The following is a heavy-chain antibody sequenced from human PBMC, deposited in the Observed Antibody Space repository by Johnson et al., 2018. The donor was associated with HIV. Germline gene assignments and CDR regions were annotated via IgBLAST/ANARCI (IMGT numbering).Heavy chain of an antibody. D-gene: IGHD3-16*01. Sequence: QVQLVESGGGVVQPGRSLRLSCAASGFSFSPYALHWVRQTPGKGLEWVAVISHDGSKKYYADSVKGRFTISRDNSKNTLYLQMNSPRVEDTAVFYCARGALGDWVDAFDIWGQGTMVTVSS. CDR2: ISHDGSKK. CDR1: GFSFSPYA. J-gene: IGHJ3*02. V-gene: IGHV3-30*04. CDR3: ARGALGDWVDAFDI.